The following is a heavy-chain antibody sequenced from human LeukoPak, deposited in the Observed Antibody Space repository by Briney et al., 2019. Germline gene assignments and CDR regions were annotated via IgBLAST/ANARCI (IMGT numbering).Heavy chain of an antibody. Sequence: SQTLSLTCAISGDSVSSNSAAWSWIRQSPSRGLEWLGRTYYRSTWYTYYAVSVKSRITINPDTSKNQFSLQLNSVTPEDTAVHFCARSVATGCFDYWGQGTLVTVSS. CDR1: GDSVSSNSAA. CDR2: TYYRSTWYT. CDR3: ARSVATGCFDY. J-gene: IGHJ4*02. V-gene: IGHV6-1*01. D-gene: IGHD1-1*01.